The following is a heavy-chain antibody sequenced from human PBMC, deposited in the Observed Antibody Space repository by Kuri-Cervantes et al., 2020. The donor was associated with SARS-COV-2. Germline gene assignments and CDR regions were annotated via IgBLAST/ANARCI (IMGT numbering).Heavy chain of an antibody. J-gene: IGHJ6*03. CDR3: ASEIAAAGLPGDMDV. D-gene: IGHD6-13*01. Sequence: ESLKISCTVSGGSISSYYWSWIRQPAGKGLEWIGRIYTSGSTNYNPSLKSRVTMSVDTSKNQFSLKLSSVTAADTAVYYCASEIAAAGLPGDMDVWGKGTTVTVSS. CDR1: GGSISSYY. V-gene: IGHV4-4*07. CDR2: IYTSGST.